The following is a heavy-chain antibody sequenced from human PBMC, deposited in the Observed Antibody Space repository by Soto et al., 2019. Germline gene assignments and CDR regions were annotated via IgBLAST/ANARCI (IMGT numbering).Heavy chain of an antibody. V-gene: IGHV4-30-4*01. D-gene: IGHD5-18*01. CDR1: GGSKSSVGYC. CDR2: IYYSGST. CDR3: AREEYSYRFFDY. J-gene: IGHJ4*02. Sequence: TCTVSGGSKSSVGYCWIWKKQPPGKGLEWIGYIYYSGSTYYNPSLKSRVTISVDTSKNQFSLKLSSVTAADTAVYYCAREEYSYRFFDYWGQGTLVTVSS.